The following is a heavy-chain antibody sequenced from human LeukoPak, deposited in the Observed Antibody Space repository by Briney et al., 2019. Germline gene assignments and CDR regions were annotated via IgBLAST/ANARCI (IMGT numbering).Heavy chain of an antibody. Sequence: GGSLRLSCAASGFTFSSYGMSWVRQAPGKGLEWVSSISSSSSYIYYADSVKGRFTISRDNAKNSLYLQMHSLRAEDTAVYYCARDGVVVPAAMYAFDIWGQGTMVTVSS. D-gene: IGHD2-2*01. CDR3: ARDGVVVPAAMYAFDI. V-gene: IGHV3-21*01. CDR2: ISSSSSYI. J-gene: IGHJ3*02. CDR1: GFTFSSYG.